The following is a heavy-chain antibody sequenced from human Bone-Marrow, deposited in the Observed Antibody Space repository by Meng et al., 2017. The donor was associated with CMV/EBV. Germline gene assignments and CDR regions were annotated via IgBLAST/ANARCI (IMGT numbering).Heavy chain of an antibody. V-gene: IGHV3-9*01. CDR3: AKGRSGYYYYYGMDV. D-gene: IGHD3-3*01. CDR2: ISWNSGSI. Sequence: SLKISCAASGFSFSDYAMHWVRQAPGKGLEWVSGISWNSGSIGYADSVKGRFTISRDNAKNSLYLQMNSLRAEDTALYYCAKGRSGYYYYYGMDVWGQGTTVTVSS. J-gene: IGHJ6*02. CDR1: GFSFSDYA.